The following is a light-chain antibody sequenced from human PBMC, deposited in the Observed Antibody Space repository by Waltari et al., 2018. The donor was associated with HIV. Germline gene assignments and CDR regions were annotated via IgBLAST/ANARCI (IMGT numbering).Light chain of an antibody. J-gene: IGLJ1*01. CDR2: EVS. V-gene: IGLV2-23*02. Sequence: QSALTQPASVSGSPGQSITISCTGTSSDVWSYNLVSWYQQHPGKAPKPMIYEVSKRPSGVSNRFSGSKSGNTASLTISGLQAEDEADYYCCSYAGSSTFYVFGTGTKVTVL. CDR1: SSDVWSYNL. CDR3: CSYAGSSTFYV.